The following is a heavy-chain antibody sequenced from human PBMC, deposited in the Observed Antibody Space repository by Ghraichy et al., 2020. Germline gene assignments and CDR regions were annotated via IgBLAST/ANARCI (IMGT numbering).Heavy chain of an antibody. CDR1: GFTVSSNY. D-gene: IGHD6-13*01. CDR2: IYSGGST. Sequence: GGSLRLSCAASGFTVSSNYMSWVRQAPGKGLEWVSVIYSGGSTYYADSVKGRFTISRDNSKNTLYLQMNSLRAEDTAVYYCASQARIAASRHWYDYWGQGTLVTFSS. J-gene: IGHJ4*02. CDR3: ASQARIAASRHWYDY. V-gene: IGHV3-66*04.